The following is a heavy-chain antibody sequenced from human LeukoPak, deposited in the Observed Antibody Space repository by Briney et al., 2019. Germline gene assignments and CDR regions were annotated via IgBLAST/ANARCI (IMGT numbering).Heavy chain of an antibody. V-gene: IGHV3-23*01. CDR2: ISSSGGYT. CDR1: GFAFSTYA. Sequence: GGSLRLSCAASGFAFSTYAMSWVRQAPGKGLEWVSVISSSGGYTYYADSVKGRFTISRDNSKNTLYLQMNSLRAEDTAVYYCAKDFYYDSSGYYVYWGQGTLVTVSS. CDR3: AKDFYYDSSGYYVY. J-gene: IGHJ4*02. D-gene: IGHD3-22*01.